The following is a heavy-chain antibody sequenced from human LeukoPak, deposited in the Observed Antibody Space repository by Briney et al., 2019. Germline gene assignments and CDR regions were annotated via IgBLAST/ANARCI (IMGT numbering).Heavy chain of an antibody. Sequence: GAAVKVSCKASEYTFSSYQINGVRQATGQGLEWMGRINPKSDNKGYAQKFRGRVTMTRNTTKSTAYMELSSLRFDDTAVYYCARGSGMDVWGQGTTVTV. CDR1: EYTFSSYQ. CDR3: ARGSGMDV. V-gene: IGHV1-8*01. J-gene: IGHJ6*02. CDR2: INPKSDNK.